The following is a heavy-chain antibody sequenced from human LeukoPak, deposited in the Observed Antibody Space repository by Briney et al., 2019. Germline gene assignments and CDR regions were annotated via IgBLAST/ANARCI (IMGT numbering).Heavy chain of an antibody. Sequence: SETLSLTCTVSGGSISSGGYYWSWIRQHPGKGLEWIGYIYYSGSTYYNPSLKSRVTISVDTSKNQFSLKLSSVTAADTAVYYCARRIAYYDFWSGYPTPFDYWGQGTLVTVSS. D-gene: IGHD3-3*01. V-gene: IGHV4-31*03. CDR3: ARRIAYYDFWSGYPTPFDY. CDR1: GGSISSGGYY. J-gene: IGHJ4*02. CDR2: IYYSGST.